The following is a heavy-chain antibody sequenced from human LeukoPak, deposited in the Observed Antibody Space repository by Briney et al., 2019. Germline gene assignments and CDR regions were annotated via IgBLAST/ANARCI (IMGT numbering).Heavy chain of an antibody. J-gene: IGHJ4*02. CDR1: GGSISSYY. Sequence: PSETLSLTCTVSGGSISSYYWSWIRQPAGNGLEWIGRIYTSGSTNYNPSFKSRVTMSVDTSKDQFSLKLSSVTAADTAVYYCAREGVYYYGSGSPIDYWGQGTLVTVSS. CDR2: IYTSGST. CDR3: AREGVYYYGSGSPIDY. V-gene: IGHV4-4*07. D-gene: IGHD3-10*01.